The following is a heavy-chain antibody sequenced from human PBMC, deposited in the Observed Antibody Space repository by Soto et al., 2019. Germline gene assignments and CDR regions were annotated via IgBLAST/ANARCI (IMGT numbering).Heavy chain of an antibody. Sequence: EVQLVESGGGLVQPGGSLRLSCAASGFTFSSYDMHWVRQATGKGLEWVSAIGTAGDTYYPGSVKGRLTIFRENAKNSLYLQMNSLRAGDTAVYYCARGPNGYSSGWYVDYWGQGTLVTVSS. V-gene: IGHV3-13*01. D-gene: IGHD6-19*01. CDR1: GFTFSSYD. CDR3: ARGPNGYSSGWYVDY. J-gene: IGHJ4*02. CDR2: IGTAGDT.